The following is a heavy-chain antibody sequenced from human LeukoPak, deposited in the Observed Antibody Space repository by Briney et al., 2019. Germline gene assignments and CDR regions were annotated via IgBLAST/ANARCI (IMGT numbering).Heavy chain of an antibody. CDR1: GFIFSSYG. CDR3: AKDRSGSYRSFDY. J-gene: IGHJ4*02. V-gene: IGHV3-30*18. CDR2: ISYDGTNQ. Sequence: SGGSLRLSCAASGFIFSSYGMHWVRQAPGKGLEWVALISYDGTNQYYADSVKGRCTNSRDNSKNTLYLQMNSLRAEDTAVYYCAKDRSGSYRSFDYWGQGTLVTVSS. D-gene: IGHD1-26*01.